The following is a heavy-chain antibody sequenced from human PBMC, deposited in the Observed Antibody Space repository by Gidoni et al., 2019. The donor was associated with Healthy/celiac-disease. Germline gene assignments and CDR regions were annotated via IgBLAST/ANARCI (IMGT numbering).Heavy chain of an antibody. V-gene: IGHV3-23*01. J-gene: IGHJ4*02. CDR1: GFTFCSYA. CDR2: ISGSGGST. Sequence: VQLLESGGGLVQPGGSLRLSCAASGFTFCSYAMSWVRQAPGKGLAWVSAISGSGGSTYYADSVKGRFTISRDNSKNTLYLQMNSLRAEDTAVYYCAKAPNRGYSYGYVDYWGQGTLVTVSS. CDR3: AKAPNRGYSYGYVDY. D-gene: IGHD5-18*01.